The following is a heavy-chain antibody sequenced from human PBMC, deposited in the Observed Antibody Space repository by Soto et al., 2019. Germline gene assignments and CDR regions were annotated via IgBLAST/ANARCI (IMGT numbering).Heavy chain of an antibody. V-gene: IGHV3-23*01. J-gene: IGHJ6*03. CDR3: AKNSITARSFYYYHMGV. Sequence: GGSLRLSCAASGFTFSSYAMSWVRQAPGKGLEWVSAISGSGGSTYYADSVKGRFTISRDNSKNTLYLQMNSLRAEDTAVYYCAKNSITARSFYYYHMGVRGKGTTVTVSS. D-gene: IGHD6-6*01. CDR2: ISGSGGST. CDR1: GFTFSSYA.